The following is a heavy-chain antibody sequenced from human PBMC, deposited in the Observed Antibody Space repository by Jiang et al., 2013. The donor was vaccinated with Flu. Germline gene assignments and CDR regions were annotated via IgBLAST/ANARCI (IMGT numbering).Heavy chain of an antibody. CDR2: TYYRSKWYN. V-gene: IGHV6-1*01. CDR3: ARVHIVVVPAAAVPGIEAGHGNYYYYGMDV. D-gene: IGHD2-2*01. J-gene: IGHJ6*02. Sequence: TSQTLSLTCAISGDSVSSNSAAWNWIRQSPSRGLEWLGRTYYRSKWYNDYAVSVKSRITINPDTSKNQFSLQLNSVTPEDTAVYYCARVHIVVVPAAAVPGIEAGHGNYYYYGMDVWGQGTTVTVSS. CDR1: GDSVSSNSAA.